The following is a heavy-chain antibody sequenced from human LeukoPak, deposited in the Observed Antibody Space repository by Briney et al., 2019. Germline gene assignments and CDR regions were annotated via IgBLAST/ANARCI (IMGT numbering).Heavy chain of an antibody. CDR2: IYYSGTT. CDR1: GGSTSSTTYY. J-gene: IGHJ3*02. CDR3: ARHPLVGRAFDI. V-gene: IGHV4-39*01. Sequence: SETLSLTCSVSGGSTSSTTYYWGWIRQPPGKGLEWIGSIYYSGTTYYNPSLKSRVTVSVDTSKNQFSLKLSSVTAADTAVYYCARHPLVGRAFDIWGQGTMVTVSS. D-gene: IGHD2-21*01.